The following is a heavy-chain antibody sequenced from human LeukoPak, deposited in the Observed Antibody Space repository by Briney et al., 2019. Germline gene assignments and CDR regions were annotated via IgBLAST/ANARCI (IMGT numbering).Heavy chain of an antibody. D-gene: IGHD1-26*01. CDR3: ARDRDRELTNY. CDR1: GFTLSSYE. Sequence: GGSLRLSCTASGFTLSSYEMSWIRQAPGKGLEWVSAISGSGGSTYYADSVKGRFTISRDNSKNTLYLQMNSLRAEDTAVYYCARDRDRELTNYWGQGTLVTVSS. CDR2: ISGSGGST. V-gene: IGHV3-23*01. J-gene: IGHJ4*02.